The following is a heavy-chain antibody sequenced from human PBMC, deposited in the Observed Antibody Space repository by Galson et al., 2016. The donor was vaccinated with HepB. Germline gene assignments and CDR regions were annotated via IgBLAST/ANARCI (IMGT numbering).Heavy chain of an antibody. CDR3: TREGLLGTTSCCKGFDY. CDR2: IYHSGTT. D-gene: IGHD2-2*01. Sequence: SETLPLTCAVSGGSITSTNWWSWVRQPPGKGLEWIGEIYHSGTTNYNPSLKSRVTMSVDKSNNQFSLKLTSVTAADTAVYYCTREGLLGTTSCCKGFDYWGQGALVTVSS. J-gene: IGHJ4*02. CDR1: GGSITSTNW. V-gene: IGHV4-4*02.